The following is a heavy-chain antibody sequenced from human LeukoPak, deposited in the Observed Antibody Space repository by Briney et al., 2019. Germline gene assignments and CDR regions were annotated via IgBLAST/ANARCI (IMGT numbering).Heavy chain of an antibody. Sequence: SETLSLTCTVSGYSISSGYYWGWIRQPPGKGREWIGSIYHSGSTYYNPSLKSRVTISVDTSKNQFSLKLSSVTAADTAVYYCARHLAFTGITIFGVQNDNWSDPWGQGTLVTVSS. CDR3: ARHLAFTGITIFGVQNDNWSDP. CDR1: GYSISSGYY. J-gene: IGHJ5*02. CDR2: IYHSGST. V-gene: IGHV4-38-2*02. D-gene: IGHD3-3*01.